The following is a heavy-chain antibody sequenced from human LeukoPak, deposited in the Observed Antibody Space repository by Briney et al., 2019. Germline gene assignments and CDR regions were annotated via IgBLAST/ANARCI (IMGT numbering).Heavy chain of an antibody. Sequence: PSETLSLTCTVSGGSVSSGSYYWSWIRQPPGKGLERIGYIYYSGSTYYNPSLKSRVTISVDTSKNQFSLKLSSVTAADTAVYYCARNYDFWSLDYYGMDVWGQGTTVTVSS. CDR1: GGSVSSGSYY. D-gene: IGHD3-3*01. J-gene: IGHJ6*02. CDR2: IYYSGST. V-gene: IGHV4-30-4*08. CDR3: ARNYDFWSLDYYGMDV.